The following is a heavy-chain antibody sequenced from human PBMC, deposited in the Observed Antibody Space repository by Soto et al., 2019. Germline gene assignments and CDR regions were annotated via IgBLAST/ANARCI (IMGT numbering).Heavy chain of an antibody. V-gene: IGHV1-46*01. J-gene: IGHJ6*02. CDR1: GYTFTSYY. CDR2: INPSGGST. D-gene: IGHD2-2*01. Sequence: ASVKVSCKASGYTFTSYYMHWVRQAPGQGLEWMGIINPSGGSTSYAQKFQGRVTMTRDTSTSTVYMELSSLRSEDTAVYYCARDRGRDIVVVPAAKGNYYYHGMDVWGQGTTVTVSS. CDR3: ARDRGRDIVVVPAAKGNYYYHGMDV.